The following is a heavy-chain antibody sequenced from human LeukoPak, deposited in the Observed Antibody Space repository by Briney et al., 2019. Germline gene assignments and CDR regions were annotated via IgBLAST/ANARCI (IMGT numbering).Heavy chain of an antibody. V-gene: IGHV3-23*01. Sequence: GGSLRLSCAASGFTLSSYAMTWVRQAPGRGLEWVSSVDGGGGGTYYADSVKGRFTISRDNSKDTLYLQMNGLRAEDTAVYFCAKQSAGSAAWYSLHYDFWGQGTLVTVSS. J-gene: IGHJ4*02. CDR1: GFTLSSYA. CDR3: AKQSAGSAAWYSLHYDF. CDR2: VDGGGGGT. D-gene: IGHD6-13*01.